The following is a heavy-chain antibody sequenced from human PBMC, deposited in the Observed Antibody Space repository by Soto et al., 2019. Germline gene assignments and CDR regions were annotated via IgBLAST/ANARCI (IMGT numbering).Heavy chain of an antibody. CDR2: VYATGTT. CDR1: GGSISKFY. CDR3: VRDGSKSRSDWFDP. V-gene: IGHV4-4*07. J-gene: IGHJ5*02. Sequence: PSETLSLTCNVSGGSISKFYWAWIRKTAGNGLEWMGRVYATGTTDYNPSLRSRVAMSVDISKKAFSLRLRSVTGADSGVYYCVRDGSKSRSDWFDPWGQGILVTVSS. D-gene: IGHD6-19*01.